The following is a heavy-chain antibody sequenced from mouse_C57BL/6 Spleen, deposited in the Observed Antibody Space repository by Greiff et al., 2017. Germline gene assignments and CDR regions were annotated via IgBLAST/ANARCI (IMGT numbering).Heavy chain of an antibody. Sequence: EVKVVESGEGLVKPGGSLKLSCAASGFTFSSYAMSWVRQTPEKRLEWVAYISSGGDYIYYADTVKGRFTISRDNARNTLYLQMSSLKSEDTAMYYCTRDQNYALYFDYWGQGTTLTVSS. CDR1: GFTFSSYA. J-gene: IGHJ2*01. D-gene: IGHD2-4*01. CDR3: TRDQNYALYFDY. V-gene: IGHV5-9-1*02. CDR2: ISSGGDYI.